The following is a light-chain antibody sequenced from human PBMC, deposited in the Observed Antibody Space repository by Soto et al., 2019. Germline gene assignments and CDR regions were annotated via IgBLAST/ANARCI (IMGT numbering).Light chain of an antibody. CDR1: QTITNY. V-gene: IGKV1-39*01. CDR2: HAS. CDR3: HQTDRPPLT. J-gene: IGKJ4*01. Sequence: EIQMTQSPSSLSASVGDRVTITCRASQTITNYLNWYQQKPGKTPKLLIYHASNLQTGVPSRFSGSGSGTDFTLTITSLQPEDFATYFCHQTDRPPLTFGGGTKMEIK.